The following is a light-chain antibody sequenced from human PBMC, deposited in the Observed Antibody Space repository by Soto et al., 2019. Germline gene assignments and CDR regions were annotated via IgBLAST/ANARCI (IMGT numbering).Light chain of an antibody. CDR2: KAS. CDR3: HQYNSYSRT. CDR1: QSISSW. J-gene: IGKJ1*01. V-gene: IGKV1-5*03. Sequence: DIQMTQSPSTLSASVGDRVTITCRASQSISSWLAWYQQKPGKAPKLLIYKASTLESGVPSRFSGSGSGTEFTLTISSLQPDDSATYYCHQYNSYSRTFGQGTKVEIK.